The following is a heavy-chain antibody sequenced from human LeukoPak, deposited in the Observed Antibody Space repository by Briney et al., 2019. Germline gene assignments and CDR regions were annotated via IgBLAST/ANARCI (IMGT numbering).Heavy chain of an antibody. D-gene: IGHD3-22*01. CDR1: GFTFSSYW. Sequence: GGSLRLSCAASGFTFSSYWMSWVRQAPGKGLEWVANIKLDGSERYYVDSVKGRFTISRDNAKNSLYLQMISLRVEDTAVYYCARRSGHYYDSSGYYHENAFDIWGQGTMVTVSS. CDR2: IKLDGSER. V-gene: IGHV3-7*01. J-gene: IGHJ3*02. CDR3: ARRSGHYYDSSGYYHENAFDI.